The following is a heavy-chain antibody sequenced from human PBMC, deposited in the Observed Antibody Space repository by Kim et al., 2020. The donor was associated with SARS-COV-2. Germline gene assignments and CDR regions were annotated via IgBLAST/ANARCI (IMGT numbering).Heavy chain of an antibody. CDR3: ARQGALTYYYYYMDV. V-gene: IGHV1-46*01. J-gene: IGHJ6*03. Sequence: ASVKVSCKASGYTFTSYYMHWVRQAPGQGLEWMGIINPSGGSTSYAQKFQGRVTMTRDTSTSTVYMELSSLRSEDTAVYYCARQGALTYYYYYMDVWGKGTTVTVSS. D-gene: IGHD1-26*01. CDR1: GYTFTSYY. CDR2: INPSGGST.